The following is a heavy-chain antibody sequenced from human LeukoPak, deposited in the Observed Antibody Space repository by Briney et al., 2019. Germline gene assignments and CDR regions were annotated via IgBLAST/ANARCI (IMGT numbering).Heavy chain of an antibody. D-gene: IGHD3-3*01. CDR3: ATFPGLDFWSGFN. Sequence: SETLSLTCAVYGGSFSGDYWSWIRQPPGKGLEWIGEINHSGSTNYNPSLKSRVTISVDTSKNQFSLKLSSVTAADTAVYYCATFPGLDFWSGFNWGQGTLVTVSS. CDR2: INHSGST. J-gene: IGHJ4*02. CDR1: GGSFSGDY. V-gene: IGHV4-34*01.